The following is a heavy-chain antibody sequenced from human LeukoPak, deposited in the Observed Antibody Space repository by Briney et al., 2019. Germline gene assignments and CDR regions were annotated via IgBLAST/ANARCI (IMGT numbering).Heavy chain of an antibody. V-gene: IGHV1-2*02. D-gene: IGHD6-13*01. Sequence: GASVKVSCKASGYSFTSFGMNWVRQAPGQGLEWMGWINPNSGGTNYAQKFQGRVTMTRDTSISTAYMELSRLRSDDTAVYYCAREPAGIAAAGTAYWGQGTLVTVSS. J-gene: IGHJ4*02. CDR3: AREPAGIAAAGTAY. CDR1: GYSFTSFG. CDR2: INPNSGGT.